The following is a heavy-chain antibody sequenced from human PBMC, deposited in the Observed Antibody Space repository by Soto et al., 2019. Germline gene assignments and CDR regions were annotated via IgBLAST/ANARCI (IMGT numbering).Heavy chain of an antibody. CDR3: ARQSGEPRYFDWLLPPSYGMDV. Sequence: SLRLSCAASGFTVSSNYMSWVRQAPGKGLEWVSVIYSGGSTYYADSVKGRFTISRDNSKNTLYLQMNSLRAEDTAVYYCARQSGEPRYFDWLLPPSYGMDVWGQGTTVTVSS. D-gene: IGHD3-9*01. CDR1: GFTVSSNY. J-gene: IGHJ6*02. V-gene: IGHV3-53*01. CDR2: IYSGGST.